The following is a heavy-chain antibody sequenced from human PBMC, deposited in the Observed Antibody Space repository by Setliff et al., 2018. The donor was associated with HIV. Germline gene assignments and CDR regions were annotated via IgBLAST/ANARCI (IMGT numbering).Heavy chain of an antibody. CDR2: IIPIFGTA. CDR1: GGTFSSYV. V-gene: IGHV1-69*13. Sequence: GASVKVSCKASGGTFSSYVISWVRQAPGQGLEWMGGIIPIFGTANYAQKFQGRVTITADESTSTAYMELSSLRSDDTAVYYCARDFSGQQLVGGWFDPWGQGTPVTVSS. D-gene: IGHD6-13*01. CDR3: ARDFSGQQLVGGWFDP. J-gene: IGHJ5*02.